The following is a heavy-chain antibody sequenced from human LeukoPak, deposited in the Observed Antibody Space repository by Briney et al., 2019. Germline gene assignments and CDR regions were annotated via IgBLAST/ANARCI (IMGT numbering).Heavy chain of an antibody. D-gene: IGHD4-23*01. CDR3: ARDLAATVGGAFDI. V-gene: IGHV3-53*01. J-gene: IGHJ3*02. CDR2: IYSGGST. Sequence: GGCLRLSCAASGFTVSSNYMSWVRQAPGKGLEWVSVIYSGGSTYYADSVKGRFTISRDNSKNTLYLQMNSLRAEDTAVYYCARDLAATVGGAFDIWGQGTMVTVSS. CDR1: GFTVSSNY.